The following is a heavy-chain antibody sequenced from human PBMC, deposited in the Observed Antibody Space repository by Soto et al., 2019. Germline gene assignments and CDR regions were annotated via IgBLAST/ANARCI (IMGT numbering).Heavy chain of an antibody. D-gene: IGHD2-21*01. CDR2: IYYTGST. Sequence: PSETLSLTCTVSGDSISRGDHYWSWIRQPPGKGLEWIGYIYYTGSTYYNPSLKSRLSISVDTSKNQFSLNLTSVSVADTAVYYCARGGGEYDYWCQGTLVTVSS. CDR1: GDSISRGDHY. CDR3: ARGGGEYDY. V-gene: IGHV4-30-4*08. J-gene: IGHJ4*02.